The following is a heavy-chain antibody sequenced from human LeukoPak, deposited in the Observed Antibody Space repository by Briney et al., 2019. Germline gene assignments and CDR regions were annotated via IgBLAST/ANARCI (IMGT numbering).Heavy chain of an antibody. CDR1: GFTSTSYG. J-gene: IGHJ4*02. V-gene: IGHV3-33*03. CDR3: ARGIPIPATHPIDY. D-gene: IGHD2-21*01. Sequence: TGGSLRLSCAASGFTSTSYGMHWVRQAPGKGLEWVGMIWYDGSHKKYADSVEARFSISRDTSKNTLYLQMNSLRADDTAVYYCARGIPIPATHPIDYWGQGSLVTVSS. CDR2: IWYDGSHK.